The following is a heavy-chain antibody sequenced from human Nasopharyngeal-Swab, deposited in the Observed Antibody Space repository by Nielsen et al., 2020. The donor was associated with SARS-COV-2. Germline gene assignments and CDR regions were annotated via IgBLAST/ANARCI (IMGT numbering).Heavy chain of an antibody. V-gene: IGHV7-4-1*02. D-gene: IGHD3-10*01. CDR3: GKGGGAYYYYYYMDV. CDR2: INTNTGNP. Sequence: CAGHAPGQGLEWMGWINTNTGNPTYAQGFTERFVFSLDTSVSTAYLQISSLKAEDTAVYYCGKGGGAYYYYYYMDVWGKGTTVTVSS. J-gene: IGHJ6*03.